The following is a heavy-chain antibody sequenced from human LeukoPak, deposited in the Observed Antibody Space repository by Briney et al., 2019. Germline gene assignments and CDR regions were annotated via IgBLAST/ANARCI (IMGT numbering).Heavy chain of an antibody. D-gene: IGHD3-10*01. CDR1: GFTLSSYA. CDR3: AKELPEGFGELLPLLDY. CDR2: ISGSGGST. J-gene: IGHJ4*02. V-gene: IGHV3-23*01. Sequence: GGSLRLSCAASGFTLSSYAMSWVRQAPGKGLEWVSAISGSGGSTYYADSVKGRFTISRDNSKNTLYLQMNSLRAEDTAVYYCAKELPEGFGELLPLLDYWGQGTLVTVSS.